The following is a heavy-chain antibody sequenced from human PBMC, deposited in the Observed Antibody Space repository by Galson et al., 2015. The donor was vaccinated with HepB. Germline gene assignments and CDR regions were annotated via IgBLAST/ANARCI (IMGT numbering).Heavy chain of an antibody. CDR2: ISYEGSIR. Sequence: SLRLSCAASGFTFSNYAMHWVRQAPGKGLEWVAVISYEGSIRYYADSVKGRFSISRDNSENTLYLQMSGLTSEDTAVYYCAGGGDYGSGCHRFRAFDYWGQGNLVTVSS. CDR3: AGGGDYGSGCHRFRAFDY. V-gene: IGHV3-30*04. D-gene: IGHD3-10*01. J-gene: IGHJ4*02. CDR1: GFTFSNYA.